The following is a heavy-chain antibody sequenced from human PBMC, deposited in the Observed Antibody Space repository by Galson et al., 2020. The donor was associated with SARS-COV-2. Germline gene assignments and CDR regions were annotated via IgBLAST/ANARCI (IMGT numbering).Heavy chain of an antibody. CDR1: GFTFSSYG. D-gene: IGHD1-26*01. Sequence: GGSLRLSCAASGFTFSSYGIHWVRQAPGKGLEWVAVISYDGSNKYYADSVKGRFTISRDNSKNTLYLQMNSLRAEDTAVYYCAREGVGATYYFDYWGQGTLVTVSS. J-gene: IGHJ4*02. CDR2: ISYDGSNK. V-gene: IGHV3-30*19. CDR3: AREGVGATYYFDY.